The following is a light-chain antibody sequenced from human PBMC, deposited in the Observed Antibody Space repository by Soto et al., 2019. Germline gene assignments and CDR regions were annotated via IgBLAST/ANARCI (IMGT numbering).Light chain of an antibody. J-gene: IGKJ4*01. CDR1: QSVGGD. CDR2: GAS. V-gene: IGKV3-15*01. CDR3: QQYENWPQLT. Sequence: IVMTQSPATLSVSPGERAILSCRASQSVGGDLAWYQRKPGQAPRLLIYGASSRAPGIPTRFSGSGSGTEFTLTISSLQSEEFAVYYCQQYENWPQLTFRGGTKVDSK.